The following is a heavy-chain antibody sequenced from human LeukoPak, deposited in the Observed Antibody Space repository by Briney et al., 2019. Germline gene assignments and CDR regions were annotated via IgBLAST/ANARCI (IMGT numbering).Heavy chain of an antibody. J-gene: IGHJ4*02. CDR1: GFTFSSYG. V-gene: IGHV3-23*01. CDR3: ARDLCWGCFDD. D-gene: IGHD3-10*02. Sequence: GGSLRLSCAASGFTFSSYGMTWVRQAPGKGLEWVSAITSSGGSTYYGDSVKGRFTISRDNSRNTLYLQMNSLRVDDTAVYYCARDLCWGCFDDWGQGNLVTVSS. CDR2: ITSSGGST.